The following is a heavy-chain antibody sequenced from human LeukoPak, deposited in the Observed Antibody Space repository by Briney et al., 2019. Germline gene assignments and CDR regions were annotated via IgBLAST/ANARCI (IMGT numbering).Heavy chain of an antibody. CDR3: ARDYGCNSGAFDI. J-gene: IGHJ3*02. D-gene: IGHD4-23*01. V-gene: IGHV4-59*12. Sequence: SGTLSLTCTVSGGSISSYYWSWIRQPPGKGLEWIWYIYYSGSTNYNPSLKSRDTISVDTSKNQFSLKLSSVTAADTAVYYCARDYGCNSGAFDIWGQGTMVTVSS. CDR1: GGSISSYY. CDR2: IYYSGST.